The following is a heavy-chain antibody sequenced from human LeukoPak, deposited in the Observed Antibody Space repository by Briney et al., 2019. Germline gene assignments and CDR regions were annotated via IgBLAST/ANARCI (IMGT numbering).Heavy chain of an antibody. Sequence: SETLSLTCTVSGGSISSYYWSWIRRPPGKGLQWIGYIDHSGYTNYNRSLKSRVTISVDTSKNQFSLKLSSVTAADTAVYYCARVSGSYYPGWFDPWGQGTLVTVSS. V-gene: IGHV4-59*01. CDR2: IDHSGYT. CDR1: GGSISSYY. D-gene: IGHD1-26*01. CDR3: ARVSGSYYPGWFDP. J-gene: IGHJ5*02.